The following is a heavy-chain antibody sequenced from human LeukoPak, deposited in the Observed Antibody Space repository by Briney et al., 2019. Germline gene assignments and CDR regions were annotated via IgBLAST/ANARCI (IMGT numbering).Heavy chain of an antibody. CDR1: GGSISSGSHY. V-gene: IGHV4-61*01. CDR3: ARGSRDGYNYVVWYFDL. Sequence: PSETLSLTCTVSGGSISSGSHYWSWIRQPPGKGLEWIGYISYSGSTNYNPSLKSRVTISGDTSQNQFSLKLSSVTAADTAVYYCARGSRDGYNYVVWYFDLWGRGTLVTVSS. CDR2: ISYSGST. J-gene: IGHJ2*01. D-gene: IGHD5-24*01.